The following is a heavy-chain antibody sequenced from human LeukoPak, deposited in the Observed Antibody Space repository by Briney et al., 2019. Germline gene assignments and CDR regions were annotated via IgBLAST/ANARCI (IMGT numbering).Heavy chain of an antibody. Sequence: PGGSLRLSCAASGFTFTTYAIHWVRQAPGQGLEWVAIISSDGSHKYYADSVKGRFTISRDNSKNTLYLQMNSLTTEDTAVYYCAKEYCTNGVCGHFDSWGQGTLVTVSS. CDR3: AKEYCTNGVCGHFDS. V-gene: IGHV3-30*04. CDR2: ISSDGSHK. D-gene: IGHD2-8*01. CDR1: GFTFTTYA. J-gene: IGHJ4*02.